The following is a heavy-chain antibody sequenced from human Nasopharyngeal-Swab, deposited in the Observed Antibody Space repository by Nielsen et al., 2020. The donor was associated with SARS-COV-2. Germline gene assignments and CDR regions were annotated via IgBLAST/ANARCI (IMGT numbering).Heavy chain of an antibody. CDR1: GGSISSYY. CDR2: IYYSGST. Sequence: SETLSLTCTVSGGSISSYYWSWIRQPPGKGLEWIGYIYYSGSTNYNPSPKSRVTISVDTSKNQFSLKLTSVTAADTAVYYCAREGYSSTWYRNIGFDYWGQGTLVTVSS. J-gene: IGHJ4*02. D-gene: IGHD6-13*01. V-gene: IGHV4-59*12. CDR3: AREGYSSTWYRNIGFDY.